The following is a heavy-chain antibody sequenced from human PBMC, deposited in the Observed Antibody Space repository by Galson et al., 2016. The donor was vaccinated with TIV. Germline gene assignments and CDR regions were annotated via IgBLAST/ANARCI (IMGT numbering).Heavy chain of an antibody. Sequence: SLRLSCAASGFTFSSYAMTWVRQAPGKGLEWVTAISGGGGNIYYADSVKGRFTISRDNSRDTLYMQMNSLRDEDTAVYYCVKVPSSGFTYYYAMDVWGQGTTVIVSS. J-gene: IGHJ6*02. D-gene: IGHD6-19*01. CDR2: ISGGGGNI. CDR1: GFTFSSYA. V-gene: IGHV3-23*01. CDR3: VKVPSSGFTYYYAMDV.